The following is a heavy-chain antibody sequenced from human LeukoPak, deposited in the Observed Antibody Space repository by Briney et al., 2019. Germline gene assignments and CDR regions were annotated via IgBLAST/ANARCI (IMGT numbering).Heavy chain of an antibody. V-gene: IGHV3-23*01. J-gene: IGHJ4*02. CDR2: ASSSGGTT. D-gene: IGHD2-2*01. CDR3: AKGLLSSITCYFDY. CDR1: GFSFTSYA. Sequence: GGSLRLSCAASGFSFTSYAMSWVRQAPGKGLEWVSAASSSGGTTFYADSVKGRFTISRDNSKNTLNLQMNSLRAEDTAVYYCAKGLLSSITCYFDYWGQGTLVTVSS.